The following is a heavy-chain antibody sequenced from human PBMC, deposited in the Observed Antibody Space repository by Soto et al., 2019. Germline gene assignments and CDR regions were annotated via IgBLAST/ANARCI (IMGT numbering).Heavy chain of an antibody. CDR1: GFTFSSYW. CDR2: IKQDGSEK. CDR3: ASLFYYDFWSGYYSYYGIDV. D-gene: IGHD3-3*01. J-gene: IGHJ6*02. Sequence: GGSLRLSCAASGFTFSSYWMSWVRQAPGKGLEWVANIKQDGSEKYYVGSVKGRFTISRDNAKNSLYLQMNSLRAEDTAVYYCASLFYYDFWSGYYSYYGIDVCGQGTRFTFYS. V-gene: IGHV3-7*03.